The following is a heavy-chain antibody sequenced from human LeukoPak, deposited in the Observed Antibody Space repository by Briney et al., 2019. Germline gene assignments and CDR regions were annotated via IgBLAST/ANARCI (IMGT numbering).Heavy chain of an antibody. V-gene: IGHV3-64*01. CDR3: ARDLYYGSGSNYNGLEY. Sequence: GGSLRLSCAASGFTFSGSAMHWVRQAPGEGLEYVSAVSSSGVGTYYANSVKGRFTISRDNSKNTLYLQMGSLRAEDTAVYYCARDLYYGSGSNYNGLEYWGQGTLVTVSS. CDR2: VSSSGVGT. CDR1: GFTFSGSA. J-gene: IGHJ4*02. D-gene: IGHD3-10*01.